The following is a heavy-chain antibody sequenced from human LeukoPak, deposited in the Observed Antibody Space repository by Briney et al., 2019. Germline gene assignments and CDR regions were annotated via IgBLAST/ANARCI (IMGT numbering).Heavy chain of an antibody. CDR2: INPNSGGT. Sequence: GASVKVSCKASGGTFSSYAISWVRQAPGQGLEWMGRINPNSGGTNYAQKFEGRVTMTRDTSISTAYMELSRVRSDDTAVYYCATAERTGQSISWYVGAVFKNWGQGTLVTVSS. CDR1: GGTFSSYA. V-gene: IGHV1-2*06. CDR3: ATAERTGQSISWYVGAVFKN. J-gene: IGHJ4*02. D-gene: IGHD6-13*01.